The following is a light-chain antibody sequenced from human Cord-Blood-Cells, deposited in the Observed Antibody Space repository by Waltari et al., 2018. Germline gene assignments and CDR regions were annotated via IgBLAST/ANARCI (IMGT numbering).Light chain of an antibody. CDR3: QQWIT. CDR1: QRVSSSY. Sequence: EIVLTQSPGTLSLSPGERANLSCRASQRVSSSYLAWYQLKPDQAPRLLIYGTSSRATGIPDRVRGSGSGTDFTLTFSRLEPEYFAVYYCQQWITFGQGTRLEI. J-gene: IGKJ5*01. V-gene: IGKV3-20*01. CDR2: GTS.